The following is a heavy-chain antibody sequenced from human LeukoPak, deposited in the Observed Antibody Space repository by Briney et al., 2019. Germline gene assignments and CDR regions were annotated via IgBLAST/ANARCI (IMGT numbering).Heavy chain of an antibody. CDR2: IIPVLDSA. CDR3: ARDSGRPPTSFDY. CDR1: GGTFNHFG. J-gene: IGHJ4*02. D-gene: IGHD1-1*01. V-gene: IGHV1-69*04. Sequence: ASVKVSCKASGGTFNHFGINWVRQAPEQGLEWMGRIIPVLDSAKYAPKIQDRVTITAGKSTSTAYMELNSLRSEDTAVYFCARDSGRPPTSFDYLGQGTLVTVSS.